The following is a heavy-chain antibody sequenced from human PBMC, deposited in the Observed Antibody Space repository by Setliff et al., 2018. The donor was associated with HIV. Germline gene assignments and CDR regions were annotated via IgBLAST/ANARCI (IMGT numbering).Heavy chain of an antibody. V-gene: IGHV3-7*03. D-gene: IGHD3-10*01. CDR2: INQDGTKR. CDR3: AKGGYGSGSYKYFDY. Sequence: PGGSLRLSCFGTGFTFSNFWMSWVRQAPGKGLEWVANINQDGTKRYYMGSVKGRFTISRDNAKNSLYLQMTNVTAEDTAVYYCAKGGYGSGSYKYFDYWGQGTLVTVSS. CDR1: GFTFSNFW. J-gene: IGHJ4*02.